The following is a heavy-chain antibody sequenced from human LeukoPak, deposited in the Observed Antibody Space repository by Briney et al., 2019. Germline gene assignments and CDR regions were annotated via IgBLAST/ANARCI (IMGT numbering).Heavy chain of an antibody. D-gene: IGHD3-22*01. Sequence: GGSLRLSCAASGFTFSSYEMNWVRQAPGKGLEWVSYISSSGSTIYYADSVKGRFTISRDNAKNSLYLQMSSLRAEDTAVYYCATKRYYYDSSWFDYWGQGTLVTVSS. CDR2: ISSSGSTI. CDR1: GFTFSSYE. V-gene: IGHV3-48*03. J-gene: IGHJ4*02. CDR3: ATKRYYYDSSWFDY.